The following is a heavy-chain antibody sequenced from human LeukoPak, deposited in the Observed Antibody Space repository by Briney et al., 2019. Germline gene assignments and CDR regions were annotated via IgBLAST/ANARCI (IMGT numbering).Heavy chain of an antibody. CDR1: GYTFTGYY. CDR3: TKPQPGAFEI. Sequence: GASVKVSCKASGYTFTGYYVHWVRQAPEQGLEWMGWVNTNSGATNYAQKFQGRVTMTRDTSTSTAYMELNSLRDDDTGLYYCTKPQPGAFEIWGQGTMVTVSS. CDR2: VNTNSGAT. V-gene: IGHV1-2*02. J-gene: IGHJ3*02. D-gene: IGHD2-2*01.